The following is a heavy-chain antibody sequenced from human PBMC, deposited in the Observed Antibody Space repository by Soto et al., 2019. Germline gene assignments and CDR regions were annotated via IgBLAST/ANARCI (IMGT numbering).Heavy chain of an antibody. J-gene: IGHJ4*02. Sequence: ETLSLTCTVSSGSISRSTYYWGWIRQPPGKGLEWIGSLSYSGSTYYNPSLKSRVTISVDTSKNHFSLKLSSVTAADTAVYSCASHRSGYSDFDYRGRGTLVTVSS. CDR2: LSYSGST. CDR3: ASHRSGYSDFDY. V-gene: IGHV4-39*02. CDR1: SGSISRSTYY. D-gene: IGHD2-21*01.